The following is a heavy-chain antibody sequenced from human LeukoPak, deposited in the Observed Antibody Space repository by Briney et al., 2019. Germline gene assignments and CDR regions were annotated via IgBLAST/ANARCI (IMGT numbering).Heavy chain of an antibody. CDR3: AELGITMIGGV. J-gene: IGHJ6*04. V-gene: IGHV3-48*03. CDR2: ISSSGSTI. Sequence: GGSLRLSCAASGFSFNNFAMSWVRQAPGKGLEWVSYISSSGSTIYYADSVKGRFTISRDNAKNSLYLQMNSLRAEDTAVYYCAELGITMIGGVWGKGTTVTISS. CDR1: GFSFNNFA. D-gene: IGHD3-10*02.